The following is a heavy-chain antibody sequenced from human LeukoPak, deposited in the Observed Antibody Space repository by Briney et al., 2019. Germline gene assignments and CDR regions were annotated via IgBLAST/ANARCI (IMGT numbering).Heavy chain of an antibody. CDR1: GFTFSSYA. CDR3: AKGGIVVVVAANPPAY. J-gene: IGHJ4*02. V-gene: IGHV3-23*01. Sequence: TGGSLRLSCAASGFTFSSYAMSWVRQAPGKGLEWVSAISGSGGSTYYADSVKGRFTISRDNSKNTLYLQMNSLRAEDTAVYYCAKGGIVVVVAANPPAYWGQGTLVTVSS. CDR2: ISGSGGST. D-gene: IGHD2-15*01.